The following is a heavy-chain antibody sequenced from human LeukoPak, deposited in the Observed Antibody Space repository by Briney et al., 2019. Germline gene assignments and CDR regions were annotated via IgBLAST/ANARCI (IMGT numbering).Heavy chain of an antibody. J-gene: IGHJ3*02. V-gene: IGHV4-30-4*08. CDR1: GGSISSGDYY. CDR2: IYYSGST. Sequence: SESLSLTCTVSGGSISSGDYYWSWIRQPPGKGLEWIGYIYYSGSTYYNPSLKSRVTISVDTSKNQFSLKLSSVTAADTAVYYCAREGHQAFDIWGQGTMVTVSS. D-gene: IGHD2-2*01. CDR3: AREGHQAFDI.